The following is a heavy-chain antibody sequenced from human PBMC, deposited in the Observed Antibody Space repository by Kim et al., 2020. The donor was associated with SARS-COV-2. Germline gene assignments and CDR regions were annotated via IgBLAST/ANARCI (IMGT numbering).Heavy chain of an antibody. CDR1: GYSISSGYY. D-gene: IGHD3-3*01. V-gene: IGHV4-38-2*02. Sequence: SETLSLTCTVSGYSISSGYYWGWIRQPPGKGLEWIGSIYHSGSTYYNPSLKSRVTISVDTSKNQFSLKLSSVTAADTAVYYCARDYDFWSGYSSERAAF. CDR3: ARDYDFWSGYSSERAAF. J-gene: IGHJ3*01. CDR2: IYHSGST.